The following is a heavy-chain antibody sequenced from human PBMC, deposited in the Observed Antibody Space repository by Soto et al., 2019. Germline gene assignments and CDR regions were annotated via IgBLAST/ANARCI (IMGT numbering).Heavy chain of an antibody. Sequence: EVQLVESGGGLVQPGGSLRLSCEASGLTFSNYWMHWVRQAPGKGLVWVSRIHRDGTSTSYADSVKGRFTISRDNAKNTLYLQMNSLRDEDTAVYYCARDGAYCGGDCYSLWYFDLWGRGTLVTVSS. J-gene: IGHJ2*01. D-gene: IGHD2-21*02. V-gene: IGHV3-74*01. CDR1: GLTFSNYW. CDR3: ARDGAYCGGDCYSLWYFDL. CDR2: IHRDGTST.